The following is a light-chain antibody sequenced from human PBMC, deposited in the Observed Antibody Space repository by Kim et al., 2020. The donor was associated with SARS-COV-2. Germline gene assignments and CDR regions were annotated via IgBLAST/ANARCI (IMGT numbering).Light chain of an antibody. J-gene: IGLJ3*02. CDR3: SSYTSSSTRV. V-gene: IGLV2-14*03. CDR2: DVS. CDR1: SSDGGGYNY. Sequence: GQSITISCTGTSSDGGGYNYVSWYQQHPGKAPKLIIYDVSNRPSGVSNRFSGSKSGNTASLTISGLQAEDEADYYCSSYTSSSTRVFGGGTKLTVL.